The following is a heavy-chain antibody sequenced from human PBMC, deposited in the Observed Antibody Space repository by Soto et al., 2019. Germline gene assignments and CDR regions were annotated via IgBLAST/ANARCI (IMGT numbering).Heavy chain of an antibody. J-gene: IGHJ6*02. CDR2: IWYDGSKK. D-gene: IGHD1-1*01. V-gene: IGHV3-33*01. Sequence: GGSLRLSCAASGLTFSSYGMYWVRQAPGKGLEWVALIWYDGSKKYYADSVKGRFTISRDNSKNTLYLQMNSLRAEDTAVYYCARDRGAGDYYYGMDVWGQGTTVTVSS. CDR3: ARDRGAGDYYYGMDV. CDR1: GLTFSSYG.